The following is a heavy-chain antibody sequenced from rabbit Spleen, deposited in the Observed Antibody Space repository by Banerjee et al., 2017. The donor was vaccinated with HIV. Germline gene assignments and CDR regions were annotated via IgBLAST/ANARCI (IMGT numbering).Heavy chain of an antibody. J-gene: IGHJ6*01. CDR1: GFSFSSNW. V-gene: IGHV1S45*01. CDR3: ARDTGSSFSSYGMDL. Sequence: QQQLAESGGDMVKPEGSLTLTCTVSGFSFSSNWICLVRQAPGKGLEWIACIDTNDGDTDYANWPKGRFTISKTSSTTVTLQMTSLTAADTATYFCARDTGSSFSSYGMDLWGQGTLVTVS. D-gene: IGHD8-1*01. CDR2: IDTNDGDT.